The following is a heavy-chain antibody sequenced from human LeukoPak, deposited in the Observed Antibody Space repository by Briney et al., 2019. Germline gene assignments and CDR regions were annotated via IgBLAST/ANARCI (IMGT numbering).Heavy chain of an antibody. Sequence: SETLSLTRTVSGGSISSYYWSWIRQPPGKGLEWIGYIYYSGSTNYNPSLKSRVTISVDTSKNQFSLDLTSVTAADTAVYYCARVYGDYGDYWGQGILVTVSS. CDR2: IYYSGST. J-gene: IGHJ4*02. V-gene: IGHV4-59*08. CDR3: ARVYGDYGDY. D-gene: IGHD4-17*01. CDR1: GGSISSYY.